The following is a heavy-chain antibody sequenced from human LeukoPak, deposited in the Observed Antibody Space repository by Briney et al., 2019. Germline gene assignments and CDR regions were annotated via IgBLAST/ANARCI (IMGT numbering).Heavy chain of an antibody. CDR3: ARESLRSSLDY. Sequence: SETLFLTCTVSGGSISSSSYYWGWIRQPPGKGLEWIGSIYYSGSTYYNPSLKSRVTISVDTSKNQFSLKLSSVTAADTAVYYCARESLRSSLDYWGQGTLVTVSS. V-gene: IGHV4-39*02. CDR1: GGSISSSSYY. J-gene: IGHJ4*02. CDR2: IYYSGST.